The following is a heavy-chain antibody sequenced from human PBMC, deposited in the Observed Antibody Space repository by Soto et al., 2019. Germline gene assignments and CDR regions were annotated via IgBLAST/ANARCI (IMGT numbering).Heavy chain of an antibody. V-gene: IGHV3-9*01. J-gene: IGHJ4*02. Sequence: EVQLVESGGGLVQPGRSLRLSCAASGFTFDDYAMHWVRQAPGKGLEWVSGISWNSGSIGYADSVKGRFTISRDNAKNSLYLQMNSLRAEDTALYYCARDSPYQTIGFDYWGQGTLVTVSS. CDR3: ARDSPYQTIGFDY. CDR1: GFTFDDYA. CDR2: ISWNSGSI. D-gene: IGHD2-2*01.